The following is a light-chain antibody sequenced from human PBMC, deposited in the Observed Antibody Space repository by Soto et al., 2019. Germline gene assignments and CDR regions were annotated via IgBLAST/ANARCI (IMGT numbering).Light chain of an antibody. V-gene: IGLV2-14*01. Sequence: QSALTQPASVSGSPGQSITISCTGTSSDVGGYNYVSWYQQHPGKAPKLMIYEVSNRPSGVSNRFSGSKSGNTASLTISGIQAEDEADYYCSSYTSSRTLVFGGGTKVTVL. CDR1: SSDVGGYNY. CDR3: SSYTSSRTLV. CDR2: EVS. J-gene: IGLJ2*01.